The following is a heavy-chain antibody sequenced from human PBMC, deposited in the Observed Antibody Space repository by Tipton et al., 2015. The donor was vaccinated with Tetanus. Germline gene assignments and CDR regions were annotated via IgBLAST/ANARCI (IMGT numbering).Heavy chain of an antibody. D-gene: IGHD3-16*01. J-gene: IGHJ3*02. CDR1: GGSISSDGAY. CDR2: ISNSGST. V-gene: IGHV4-31*03. CDR3: ARTWGVWVTSIDAFDI. Sequence: TLSLTCTVSGGSISSDGAYWSWIRQHPGEGLEWIGYISNSGSTYYNPSLKSRVTISVDTSQKQISLKVSSVTAADTAVYYCARTWGVWVTSIDAFDIWGQGTKVAVSS.